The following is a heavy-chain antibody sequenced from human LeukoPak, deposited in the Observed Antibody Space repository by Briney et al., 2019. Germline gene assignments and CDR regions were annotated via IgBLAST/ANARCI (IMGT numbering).Heavy chain of an antibody. CDR1: DHFISGRHDY. Sequence: SETLVLTCNASDHFISGRHDYWAWIRQPPGKGLEWIGMINYSGNRYYNPSLWSRATISVDTSTNQFSLNLNSVTAADTAVYYCARGYDYWGQGTLVAVSS. J-gene: IGHJ4*02. D-gene: IGHD3-22*01. V-gene: IGHV4-39*01. CDR3: ARGYDY. CDR2: INYSGNR.